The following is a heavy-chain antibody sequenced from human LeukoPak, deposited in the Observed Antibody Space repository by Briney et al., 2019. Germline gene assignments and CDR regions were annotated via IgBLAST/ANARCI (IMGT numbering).Heavy chain of an antibody. CDR1: GYSFTSYW. Sequence: GESLKISCKGSGYSFTSYWIGWVRQMPGKGLEWMGIIYPGDSDTRYSPSFQGQVTISADKSISTAYLQWSSLKASDTAMYYCARVPGVYYDISIGFGSGWFDPWGQGILVTV. CDR2: IYPGDSDT. D-gene: IGHD3-9*01. J-gene: IGHJ5*02. V-gene: IGHV5-51*01. CDR3: ARVPGVYYDISIGFGSGWFDP.